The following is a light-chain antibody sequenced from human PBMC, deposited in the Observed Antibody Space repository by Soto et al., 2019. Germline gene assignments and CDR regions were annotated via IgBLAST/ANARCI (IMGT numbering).Light chain of an antibody. V-gene: IGKV1-39*01. CDR2: AAS. CDR3: QQNYSVPWT. Sequence: DIQMTQSPSSLSSSVGDRVTITCRASQNIDEYLNWYHHRPGKDPKLLIYAASSLQSGDPSRFSGSGSGTEFTLTITSLQHEDFASYYCQQNYSVPWTFGQGTEVA. J-gene: IGKJ1*01. CDR1: QNIDEY.